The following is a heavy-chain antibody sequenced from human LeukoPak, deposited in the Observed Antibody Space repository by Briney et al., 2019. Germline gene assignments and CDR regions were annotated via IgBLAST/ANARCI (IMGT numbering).Heavy chain of an antibody. D-gene: IGHD1-7*01. Sequence: GGSLRLSCAASGFTFSSYAMHWVRQAPGKGLEWVAVISYDGSNKYYADSVKGRFTISRDNSKNSLSLQMNSLRAEDTAVYFCARGRITGTTYGMDVWGQGTTVTVSS. J-gene: IGHJ6*02. V-gene: IGHV3-30-3*01. CDR2: ISYDGSNK. CDR3: ARGRITGTTYGMDV. CDR1: GFTFSSYA.